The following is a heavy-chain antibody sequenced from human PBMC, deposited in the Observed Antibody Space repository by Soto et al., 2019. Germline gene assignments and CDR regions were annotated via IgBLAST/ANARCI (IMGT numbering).Heavy chain of an antibody. V-gene: IGHV4-59*07. CDR3: ARGTRALITSFFAY. J-gene: IGHJ4*03. Sequence: PSDTLSLTCTVSGHSFSNFYWSWILQSPGKGLEWIGYFHDWGNTGYNSSLENRVSIVLGTYGNQFSLKLSSVTAADTAIYYCARGTRALITSFFAYWGQGLPVTVSS. D-gene: IGHD1-20*01. CDR1: GHSFSNFY. CDR2: FHDWGNT.